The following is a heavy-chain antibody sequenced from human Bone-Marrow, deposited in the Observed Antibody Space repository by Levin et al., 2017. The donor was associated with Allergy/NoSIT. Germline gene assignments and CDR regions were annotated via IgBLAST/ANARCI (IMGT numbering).Heavy chain of an antibody. Sequence: LSLTCAASGFTFPTYGMGWVRQAPGKGLEWVSSISGIGGKTYYADSVKGRLTISRGSSSNTVYLHMSSLTAEDTAVYYCTKDYSGTYAGFNYWGQGTLVIVSS. V-gene: IGHV3-23*01. J-gene: IGHJ4*02. D-gene: IGHD1-26*01. CDR2: ISGIGGKT. CDR3: TKDYSGTYAGFNY. CDR1: GFTFPTYG.